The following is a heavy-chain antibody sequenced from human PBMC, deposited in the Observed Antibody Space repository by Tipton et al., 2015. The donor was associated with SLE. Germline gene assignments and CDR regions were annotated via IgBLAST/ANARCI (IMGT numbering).Heavy chain of an antibody. Sequence: TLSLTCTVSGGSFSSHYWSWIRQSPGKGLEGIGYIHSSGSTKSNPSLKSRVTITVDTSKNQFSLKLSSVTAADTAVYYCAREASGSSGYYNYWGQGSLVTVSS. CDR1: GGSFSSHY. V-gene: IGHV4-59*11. CDR3: AREASGSSGYYNY. CDR2: IHSSGST. J-gene: IGHJ4*02. D-gene: IGHD1-26*01.